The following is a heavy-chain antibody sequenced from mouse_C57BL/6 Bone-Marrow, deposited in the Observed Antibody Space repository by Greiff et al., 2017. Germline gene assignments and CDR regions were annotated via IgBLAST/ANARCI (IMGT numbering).Heavy chain of an antibody. J-gene: IGHJ2*01. CDR2: ISDGGSYT. CDR1: GFTFSSHA. V-gene: IGHV5-4*01. CDR3: ARVRFDY. Sequence: EVHLVESGGGLVKPGGSLKFSCAASGFTFSSHAMSWVRQTPEKRLEWVATISDGGSYTYYPDNVKGRFTISRDNAKNNLYLQMSHLKSEDTAMYYCARVRFDYWGQGTTLTVSS.